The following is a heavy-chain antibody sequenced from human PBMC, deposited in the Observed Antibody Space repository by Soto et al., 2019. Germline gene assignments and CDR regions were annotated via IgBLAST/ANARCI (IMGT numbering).Heavy chain of an antibody. J-gene: IGHJ3*02. Sequence: PSETLSLTCTVSGGSISSYYWSWIRQPPGKGQEWIGYIYYSGSTNYNPSLKSRVTISVDTSKNQFSLKLSSVTAADTAVYYCARDLLGVYAFDIWGQGTMVTVSS. V-gene: IGHV4-59*01. CDR3: ARDLLGVYAFDI. CDR1: GGSISSYY. D-gene: IGHD3-16*01. CDR2: IYYSGST.